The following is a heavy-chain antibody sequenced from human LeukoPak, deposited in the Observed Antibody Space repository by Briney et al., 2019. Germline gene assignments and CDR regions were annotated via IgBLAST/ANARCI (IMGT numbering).Heavy chain of an antibody. V-gene: IGHV3-7*01. D-gene: IGHD3-10*02. J-gene: IGHJ3*02. Sequence: PGGSLRLSCAASGFRFSSYWMSWVRQAPGKGLEWVANTNQGGSEKQYVDSVKGRFSISRDSAKNFLYLQMNSLTGEDTAVYYCVRVFRDYVEAFDIWGRGTMVTVSS. CDR3: VRVFRDYVEAFDI. CDR2: TNQGGSEK. CDR1: GFRFSSYW.